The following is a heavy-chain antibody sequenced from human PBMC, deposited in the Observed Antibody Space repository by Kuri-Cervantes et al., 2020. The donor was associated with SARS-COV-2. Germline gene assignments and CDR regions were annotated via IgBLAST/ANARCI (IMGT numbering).Heavy chain of an antibody. D-gene: IGHD1-14*01. J-gene: IGHJ3*02. CDR1: GGTFSSYA. V-gene: IGHV1-69*06. CDR3: ARDLQRGTFDI. CDR2: IIPIFGTA. Sequence: SVNVSCKASGGTFSSYAISWVRQAPGQGLEWMGGIIPIFGTANYAQKFQGRVTITANKSTSTAYMELSSLRSEDTAVYYCARDLQRGTFDIWGQGTMVTVSS.